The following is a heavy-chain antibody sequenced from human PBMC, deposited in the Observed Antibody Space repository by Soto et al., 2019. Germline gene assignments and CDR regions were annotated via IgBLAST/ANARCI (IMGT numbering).Heavy chain of an antibody. CDR1: GGSISSGGYY. J-gene: IGHJ6*02. Sequence: QVQLQESGPGLVKPSQTLSLTCTVSGGSISSGGYYWSWIRQHPGNGLEWIGYIYYSGSTYYNPSLTSRVTISVDTSKNQFSLKLSSVTAADTAVYYCARAYDYVWGSYRYYYYYGMDVWGQGTTVTVSS. CDR2: IYYSGST. CDR3: ARAYDYVWGSYRYYYYYGMDV. V-gene: IGHV4-31*03. D-gene: IGHD3-16*02.